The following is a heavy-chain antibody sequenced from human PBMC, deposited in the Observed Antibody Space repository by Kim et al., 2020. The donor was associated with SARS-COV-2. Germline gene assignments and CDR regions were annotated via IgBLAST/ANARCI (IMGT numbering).Heavy chain of an antibody. J-gene: IGHJ4*01. CDR1: GFTFSSYA. V-gene: IGHV3-23*01. CDR3: AKEGQQIYYLDY. D-gene: IGHD6-13*01. CDR2: ISGSGGST. Sequence: GGSLRLSCAASGFTFSSYAMSWVRPAPGKGLEWVSGISGSGGSTYYADSVKGRFTISRDMSKNTLYLQMNSLRAEDTALYYYAKEGQQIYYLDYWGHGTLVSASS.